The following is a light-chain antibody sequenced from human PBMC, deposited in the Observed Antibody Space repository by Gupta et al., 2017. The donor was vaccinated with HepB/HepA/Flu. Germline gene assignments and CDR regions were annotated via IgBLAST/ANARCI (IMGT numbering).Light chain of an antibody. CDR2: KAS. CDR3: QQYYDYPWT. V-gene: IGKV1-5*03. J-gene: IGKJ1*01. CDR1: QNIINW. Sequence: DIQMTQSPSTLSASVGDRVPITCRASQNIINWLAWYQQKPGKAPNLLTYKASSLESGAPLRFSGTGSGTEFTLTISSLQPDDFATYYCQQYYDYPWTFGQGTKLEI.